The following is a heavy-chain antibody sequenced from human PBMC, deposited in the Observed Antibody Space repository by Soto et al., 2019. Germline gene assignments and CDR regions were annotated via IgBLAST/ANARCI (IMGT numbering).Heavy chain of an antibody. V-gene: IGHV4-59*02. J-gene: IGHJ5*02. D-gene: IGHD3-10*01. CDR2: IHYNGGT. CDR1: GASVSTYS. Sequence: SETLSLTCSVTGASVSTYSWSWIRQSPGKGLEWIGYIHYNGGTNYTPSLRSRVTISADTSKNQLSLNLTSLTAADTAVYYCARGGTSGSAVFNWFDPWGQGTLVTVSS. CDR3: ARGGTSGSAVFNWFDP.